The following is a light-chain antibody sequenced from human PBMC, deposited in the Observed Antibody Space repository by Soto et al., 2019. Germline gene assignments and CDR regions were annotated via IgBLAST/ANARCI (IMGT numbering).Light chain of an antibody. V-gene: IGKV3-11*01. CDR3: QQRSNGLLT. CDR1: QSVSSY. CDR2: DAS. J-gene: IGKJ4*01. Sequence: EMVLTQSPAILSLSPGDRATLSCRASQSVSSYLAWYQQKPGQAPRLLNCDASRRATGIPASFSGSESGTAFTHPISSLEPEDFEVYYFQQRSNGLLTFGGGTKVYIK.